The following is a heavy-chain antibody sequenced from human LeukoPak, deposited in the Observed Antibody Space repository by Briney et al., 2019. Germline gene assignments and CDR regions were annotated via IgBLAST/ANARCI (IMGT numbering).Heavy chain of an antibody. V-gene: IGHV1-2*02. Sequence: ASVKVSCKASGYTFTGYYMHWVRQARGQGLEWMGWINPNSGGTNYAQKFQGRVTMTRDTSISTAYMELSRLRSDDTAVYYCARAEYSSSWYYYYMDVWGKGTTVTISS. D-gene: IGHD6-13*01. CDR1: GYTFTGYY. CDR3: ARAEYSSSWYYYYMDV. J-gene: IGHJ6*03. CDR2: INPNSGGT.